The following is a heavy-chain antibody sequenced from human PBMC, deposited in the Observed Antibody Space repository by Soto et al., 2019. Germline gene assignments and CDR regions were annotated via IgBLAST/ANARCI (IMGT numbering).Heavy chain of an antibody. J-gene: IGHJ4*02. D-gene: IGHD4-17*01. CDR3: ARDTVTTKYYFDY. Sequence: PGGSLRLSCAASGFTFSSYSMNWVRQAPGKGLEWVSSISSSSSYIYYADSVKGRFTISRDNAKNSLYLQMNSLRAEDTAVYYCARDTVTTKYYFDYWVQGTLVTVSS. CDR2: ISSSSSYI. V-gene: IGHV3-21*01. CDR1: GFTFSSYS.